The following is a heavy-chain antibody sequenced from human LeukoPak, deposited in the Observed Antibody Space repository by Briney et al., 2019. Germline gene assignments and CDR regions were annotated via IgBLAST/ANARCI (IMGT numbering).Heavy chain of an antibody. CDR3: ARVGFVGGYDFDY. CDR1: GFAFGSEA. J-gene: IGHJ4*02. V-gene: IGHV3-23*01. CDR2: ISPGGGTT. Sequence: PGGSLRLSCAVSGFAFGSEAMSWVRQSPARGLEWVASISPGGGTTYYADSVKGRFTISRDNAKNSLYLQMNSLRAEDTAVYYCARVGFVGGYDFDYWGQGTLVTVSS. D-gene: IGHD5-12*01.